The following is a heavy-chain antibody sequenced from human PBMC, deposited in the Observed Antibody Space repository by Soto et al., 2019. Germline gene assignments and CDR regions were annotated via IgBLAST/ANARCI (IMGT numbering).Heavy chain of an antibody. J-gene: IGHJ4*02. CDR2: IYHSGST. D-gene: IGHD4-17*01. CDR3: AREITPPTTVTANYFDY. Sequence: SETLSLTCAVSGGSISSGGYSWSCIRQPPGKGLEWIGYIYHSGSTYYNPSLKSRVTISVDRSKNQFSLKLSSVTAADTAVYYCAREITPPTTVTANYFDYRGQGTLVTVSS. CDR1: GGSISSGGYS. V-gene: IGHV4-30-2*01.